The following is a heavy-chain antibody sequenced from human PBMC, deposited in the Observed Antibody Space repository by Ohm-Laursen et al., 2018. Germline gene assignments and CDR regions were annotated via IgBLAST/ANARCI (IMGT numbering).Heavy chain of an antibody. D-gene: IGHD6-19*01. CDR1: GFTVTTDY. CDR2: ISYDGSNK. J-gene: IGHJ6*02. V-gene: IGHV3-30*18. CDR3: AKDLRYSSGYNYYYYYGMDV. Sequence: SLRLSCTASGFTVTTDYMSWVRQAPGKGLEWVAVISYDGSNKYCADSVKGRFTISRDNSKNTLYLQMNSPRAEDTAVYYCAKDLRYSSGYNYYYYYGMDVWGQGTTVTVSS.